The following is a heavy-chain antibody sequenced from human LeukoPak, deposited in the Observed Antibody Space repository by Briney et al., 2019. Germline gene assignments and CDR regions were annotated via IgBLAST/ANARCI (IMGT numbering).Heavy chain of an antibody. V-gene: IGHV3-23*01. D-gene: IGHD3-10*01. J-gene: IGHJ6*02. Sequence: PGGSLRLSCAASGFTFSSYAMSWVRQASGKGLEWVSAISGSGGSTYYADSVKGRFTISRDNSKNTLYLQMNSLRAEDTAVYYCAGMVRGVIDYYYGMDVWGQGTTVTVSS. CDR3: AGMVRGVIDYYYGMDV. CDR2: ISGSGGST. CDR1: GFTFSSYA.